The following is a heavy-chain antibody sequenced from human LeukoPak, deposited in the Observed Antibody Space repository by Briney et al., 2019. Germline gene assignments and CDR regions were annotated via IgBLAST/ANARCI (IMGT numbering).Heavy chain of an antibody. Sequence: GASVKVSCKASGYTFTSYGISWVRQAPGQGLEWMGWISAYNGNTNYAQKLKGRVTMTTDTSTSTAYMELRSLRSDDTAVYYCARVDAITYYDFWSGYTGWFDPWGQGTLVTVSS. J-gene: IGHJ5*02. CDR1: GYTFTSYG. CDR2: ISAYNGNT. V-gene: IGHV1-18*01. D-gene: IGHD3-3*01. CDR3: ARVDAITYYDFWSGYTGWFDP.